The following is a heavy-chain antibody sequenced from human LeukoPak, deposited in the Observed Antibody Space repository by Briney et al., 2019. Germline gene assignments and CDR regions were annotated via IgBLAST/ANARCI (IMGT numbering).Heavy chain of an antibody. CDR2: ISYDGSNK. CDR1: GFTFKNFA. D-gene: IGHD3-10*01. V-gene: IGHV3-30*01. Sequence: PGGSLRLSCAASGFTFKNFAMHWVRQAPGKGLEWVAVISYDGSNKYYADSVKGRFTISRDNSKNTLYLQMNSLRAEDTAVYYCAKDPYDGSGSYYGYYFDYWGQGTLVTVSS. CDR3: AKDPYDGSGSYYGYYFDY. J-gene: IGHJ4*02.